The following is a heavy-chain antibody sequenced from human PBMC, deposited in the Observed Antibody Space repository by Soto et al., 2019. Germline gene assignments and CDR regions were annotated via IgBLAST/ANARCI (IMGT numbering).Heavy chain of an antibody. Sequence: QVQLVESGGGLVKPGGSLRLSCAASGFTFSDYYMSWIRQAPGKGLEWVSYISSSSSYTNYADSVKGRFTISRDHAKNSLYLQMNSLRAEDTAVYYCARTTNIVVVTAFDYWGQGTLVTVSS. D-gene: IGHD2-21*02. CDR3: ARTTNIVVVTAFDY. CDR2: ISSSSSYT. V-gene: IGHV3-11*06. J-gene: IGHJ4*02. CDR1: GFTFSDYY.